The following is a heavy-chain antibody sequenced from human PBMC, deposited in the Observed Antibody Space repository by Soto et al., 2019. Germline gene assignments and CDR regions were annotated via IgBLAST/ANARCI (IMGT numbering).Heavy chain of an antibody. D-gene: IGHD2-21*02. Sequence: PGGSLGLSCAAYGFTFSSYSMNWVRQAPGKGLEWVSYISSTGSTIFYADSVKGRFTISRDNAKNSLYLQMNSLRDEDTAVYYCANGSLAYCGGDCYLFDYWGQGTLVTVSS. CDR2: ISSTGSTI. V-gene: IGHV3-48*02. CDR1: GFTFSSYS. CDR3: ANGSLAYCGGDCYLFDY. J-gene: IGHJ4*02.